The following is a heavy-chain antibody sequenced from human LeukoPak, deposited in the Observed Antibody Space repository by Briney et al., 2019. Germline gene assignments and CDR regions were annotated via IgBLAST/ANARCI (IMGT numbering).Heavy chain of an antibody. CDR3: AREKLSFFDSSGYFDY. V-gene: IGHV3-48*03. Sequence: GGSLRLSCAASGFTFSSYEMNWVRQAPGKGLEWVSFISSSGSAIHYADSVRGRFTISRDNAKNSLYLQMSRLRAEDTAVYYCAREKLSFFDSSGYFDYWAREPWSPSPQ. CDR2: ISSSGSAI. D-gene: IGHD3-22*01. J-gene: IGHJ4*02. CDR1: GFTFSSYE.